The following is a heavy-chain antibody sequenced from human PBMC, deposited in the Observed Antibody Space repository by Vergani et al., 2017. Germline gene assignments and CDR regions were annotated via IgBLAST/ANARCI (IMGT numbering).Heavy chain of an antibody. CDR1: GYTFSNYY. CDR3: ARGDYGILTGYRY. D-gene: IGHD3-9*01. V-gene: IGHV1-46*03. J-gene: IGHJ4*02. Sequence: QVQVVQSGAEVKKSGASLKVSCKTPGYTFSNYYMHWSRQGPGQGLEWMGIINPSGGHTNYAEKFQGRVTMTRDTSTSTVYMELSSLRSEDTAIYYCARGDYGILTGYRYWGQGTLVTVSA. CDR2: INPSGGHT.